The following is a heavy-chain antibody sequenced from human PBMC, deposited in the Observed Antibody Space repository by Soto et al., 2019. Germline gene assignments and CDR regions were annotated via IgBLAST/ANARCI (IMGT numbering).Heavy chain of an antibody. V-gene: IGHV5-10-1*03. CDR2: INPSDSYT. CDR3: ARLGYCTGTSCYTFDS. Sequence: EVQLVQSGAEVKKPGESLRISCQGYGYSFTSYWIGWVRQRPGKGLEWMGRINPSDSYTTYSPSFQCHVTISTDKSFSTAYLQWSGMKASDTAMYYCARLGYCTGTSCYTFDSWGQGTLVAVSS. CDR1: GYSFTSYW. D-gene: IGHD2-2*02. J-gene: IGHJ4*02.